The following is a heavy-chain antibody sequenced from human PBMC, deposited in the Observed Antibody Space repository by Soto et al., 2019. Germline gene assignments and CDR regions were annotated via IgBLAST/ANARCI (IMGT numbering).Heavy chain of an antibody. V-gene: IGHV1-46*01. J-gene: IGHJ4*02. Sequence: QVQLVQSGAEVKKPGASVKVSCKTSGYTFTSYYMHWVRQAPGQGLEWMGIINPSGGSTSYAQKFQGRVTMTRDTSTSTVYMELSSLRSEDTAVYYCARIAPVEMATDYWGQGTLVTVSS. CDR1: GYTFTSYY. D-gene: IGHD5-12*01. CDR2: INPSGGST. CDR3: ARIAPVEMATDY.